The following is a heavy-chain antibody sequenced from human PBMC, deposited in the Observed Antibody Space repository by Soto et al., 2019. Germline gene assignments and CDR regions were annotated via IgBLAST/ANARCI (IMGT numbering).Heavy chain of an antibody. J-gene: IGHJ6*02. CDR1: GFTFSTFW. Sequence: GGSLRLSCAASGFTFSTFWMHWVRQAPGKGLVCVAVLSNDGTNKFYRDYVKGRFTISRDNSKNTLYLQINSLRYEDTAVYYCARGDREDIAVVIGVRPGEYGVDVWGQGTTVTVSS. CDR3: ARGDREDIAVVIGVRPGEYGVDV. D-gene: IGHD2-15*01. V-gene: IGHV3-30*03. CDR2: LSNDGTNK.